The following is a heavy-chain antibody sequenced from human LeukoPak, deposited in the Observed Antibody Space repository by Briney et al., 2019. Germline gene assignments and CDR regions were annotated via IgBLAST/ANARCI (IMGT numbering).Heavy chain of an antibody. Sequence: ASVTVSCKASGYTFTGYYMHWVRQAPGQGLEWMGWINPNSGGTNYAQKFQGRVTMTRDTSISTAYMELSRLRSDDTAVYYCAREPDLNCSSTSCYRGEYCQQGGEGTLVTVS. CDR3: AREPDLNCSSTSCYRGEYCQQ. CDR2: INPNSGGT. D-gene: IGHD2-2*01. CDR1: GYTFTGYY. J-gene: IGHJ1*01. V-gene: IGHV1-2*02.